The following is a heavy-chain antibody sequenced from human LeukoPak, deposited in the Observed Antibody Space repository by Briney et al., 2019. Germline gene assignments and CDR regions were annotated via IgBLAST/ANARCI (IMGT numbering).Heavy chain of an antibody. Sequence: GGSLRLSCAASGFTFSSYGMSWVRQAPGKGLEWVSTISGSGGSTYYADSVRGRFTISRDNSRNTLYLQMNSLRAEDTAVYYCAKDDRWLQFCCWGQGTLVTVSA. D-gene: IGHD5-24*01. CDR3: AKDDRWLQFCC. CDR1: GFTFSSYG. V-gene: IGHV3-23*01. CDR2: ISGSGGST. J-gene: IGHJ4*02.